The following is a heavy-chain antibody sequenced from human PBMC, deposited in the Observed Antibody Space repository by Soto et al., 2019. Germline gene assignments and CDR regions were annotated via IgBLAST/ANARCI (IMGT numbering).Heavy chain of an antibody. CDR1: GVSISSGDYS. Sequence: SETLSLTCAVSGVSISSGDYSWILIRQPPGKGLEWIGYIYHSGGAYYNPSLKSRVTISVDTSKNQFSLKLRSVTAADTAVYYCARGFCFSASCYEWLLDSWGQGTLVSVSS. CDR2: IYHSGGA. J-gene: IGHJ4*02. V-gene: IGHV4-30-2*01. CDR3: ARGFCFSASCYEWLLDS. D-gene: IGHD2-2*01.